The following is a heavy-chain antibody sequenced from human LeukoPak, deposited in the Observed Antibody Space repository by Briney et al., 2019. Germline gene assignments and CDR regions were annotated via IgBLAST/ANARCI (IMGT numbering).Heavy chain of an antibody. D-gene: IGHD4-17*01. CDR3: ARAPDYGDYSYYMDV. V-gene: IGHV1-69*05. CDR1: GYTFTSYY. Sequence: EASVKVSCKASGYTFTSYYMHWVRQAPGQGLEWMGRIIPIFGTANYAQKFQGRVTITTDESTSTAYMELSSLRSEDTAVYYCARAPDYGDYSYYMDVWGKGTTVTVSS. CDR2: IIPIFGTA. J-gene: IGHJ6*03.